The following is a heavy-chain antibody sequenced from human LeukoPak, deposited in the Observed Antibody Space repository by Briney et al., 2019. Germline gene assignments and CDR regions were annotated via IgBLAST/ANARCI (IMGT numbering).Heavy chain of an antibody. CDR2: INPINGGT. CDR3: ARDKRHSSSWYYYYYYMDV. CDR1: GYTFTGYY. Sequence: ASVKVSCKASGYTFTGYYMHWVRQAPGQGLEWMGWINPINGGTNYAQKFQGRVTMTRDTSISTAYMELSRLRSDDTAVYYCARDKRHSSSWYYYYYYMDVWGKGTTVTVSS. J-gene: IGHJ6*03. D-gene: IGHD6-13*01. V-gene: IGHV1-2*02.